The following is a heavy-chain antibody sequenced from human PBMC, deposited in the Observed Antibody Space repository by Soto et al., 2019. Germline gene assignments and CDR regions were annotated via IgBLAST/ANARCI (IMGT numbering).Heavy chain of an antibody. V-gene: IGHV4-39*02. CDR2: IYSTGTT. CDR3: AKDLEATIVNYHYYGMDV. CDR1: GDSISSGNYR. J-gene: IGHJ6*02. D-gene: IGHD5-12*01. Sequence: PSETLSLTCTVSGDSISSGNYRWGWVRQTPGKGLEWIGNIYSTGTTYYNPSLKSRATISGDTSKNQFSLKLSIVTAADTAVYYCAKDLEATIVNYHYYGMDVWGQGTTVTVSS.